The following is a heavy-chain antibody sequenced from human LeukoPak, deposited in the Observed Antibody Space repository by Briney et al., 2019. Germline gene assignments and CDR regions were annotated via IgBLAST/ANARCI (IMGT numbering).Heavy chain of an antibody. J-gene: IGHJ6*03. V-gene: IGHV1-2*02. CDR1: GYTFTGYY. Sequence: ASVKVSCKASGYTFTGYYMHWVRQAPGQGLEWMGWINPNSGGTNYAQKFQGRVTMTRDTSISIAYMELSRLRSDDTAVYYCARWLHDFYYYYMDVWGKGTTVTVSS. D-gene: IGHD3-3*01. CDR2: INPNSGGT. CDR3: ARWLHDFYYYYMDV.